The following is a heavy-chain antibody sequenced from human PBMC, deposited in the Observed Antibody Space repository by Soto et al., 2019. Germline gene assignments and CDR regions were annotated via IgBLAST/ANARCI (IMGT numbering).Heavy chain of an antibody. D-gene: IGHD2-8*01. J-gene: IGHJ4*02. CDR3: AKAMGNGIQNPYDY. CDR1: GFTFSSYA. CDR2: ISGSGGST. V-gene: IGHV3-23*01. Sequence: GGSLILSCAASGFTFSSYAMSWVRQAPGKGLEWVSAISGSGGSTYNADSVKGRFTVSRDNSKNTLYLQMDSLRAEDTALYYCAKAMGNGIQNPYDYWGQGTLVTVSS.